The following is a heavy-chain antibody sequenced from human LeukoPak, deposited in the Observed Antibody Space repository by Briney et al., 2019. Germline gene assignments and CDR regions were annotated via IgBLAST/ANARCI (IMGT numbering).Heavy chain of an antibody. Sequence: VGSLRLSCAASGFTVSNNYMSWVRQAPGKGLEWVALIYSGGSTYYADFVKGRFTISRDNSKNTLYLQMSSLRAEDTAVYYCAGFSHKGVWGKGTPGTVSS. J-gene: IGHJ6*03. CDR2: IYSGGST. V-gene: IGHV3-66*01. CDR1: GFTVSNNY. CDR3: AGFSHKGV.